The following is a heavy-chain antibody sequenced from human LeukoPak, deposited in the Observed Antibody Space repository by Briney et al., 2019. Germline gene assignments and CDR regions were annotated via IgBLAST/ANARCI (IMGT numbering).Heavy chain of an antibody. CDR3: ASTGYCSGGSCYAGTDAFDI. V-gene: IGHV1-46*01. CDR2: INPSGGSR. CDR1: GYTFTSYY. D-gene: IGHD2-15*01. Sequence: ASVKVSCKASGYTFTSYYMHWVRQAPGQGLEWMGIINPSGGSRSYAQKFQGRVTMTRDTSTSTVYMELSSLRSEDTAVYYCASTGYCSGGSCYAGTDAFDIWGQGTMVTVSS. J-gene: IGHJ3*02.